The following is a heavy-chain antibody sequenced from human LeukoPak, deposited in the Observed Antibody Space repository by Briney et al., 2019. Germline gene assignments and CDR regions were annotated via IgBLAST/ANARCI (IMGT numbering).Heavy chain of an antibody. CDR1: GFTVSSNY. CDR3: ARDLTGSSWLGY. J-gene: IGHJ4*02. D-gene: IGHD6-13*01. Sequence: GGSLRLSCAASGFTVSSNYMSWVRQAPGKGLEWVSVIYSGGSTYYADSVKGRFTISRDNSKNTLYLQMNSLRAEDTAVYYCARDLTGSSWLGYWGQGTLVTVSS. V-gene: IGHV3-53*01. CDR2: IYSGGST.